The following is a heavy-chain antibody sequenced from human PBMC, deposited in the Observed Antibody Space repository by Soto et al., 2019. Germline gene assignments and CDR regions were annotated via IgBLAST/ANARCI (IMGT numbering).Heavy chain of an antibody. V-gene: IGHV3-23*01. Sequence: EVQLLASGGGLVQPGGSLRLSCAASGFTFSSYAMSWVRQAPGKGLEWVSAISGSGGSTYYAYSVKGRFTISRDNSKNTMYLQMNSLRAEDTAVYYCATEAAAGGGYFDYWGQGTLVTVSS. CDR3: ATEAAAGGGYFDY. D-gene: IGHD6-13*01. J-gene: IGHJ4*02. CDR1: GFTFSSYA. CDR2: ISGSGGST.